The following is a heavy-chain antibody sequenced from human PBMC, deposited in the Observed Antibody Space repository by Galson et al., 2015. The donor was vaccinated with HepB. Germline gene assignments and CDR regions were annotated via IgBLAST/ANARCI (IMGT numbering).Heavy chain of an antibody. J-gene: IGHJ4*02. Sequence: SLRLSCAASGFTFSDYYMSWIRQAPGKGLEWVSYISSSGSTIYYADSVKGRFTISRDNAKNSLYLQMNSLRAEDTAVYYCARADNDDFWSGYYTGDYWGQGTLVTVSS. CDR3: ARADNDDFWSGYYTGDY. D-gene: IGHD3-3*01. CDR2: ISSSGSTI. V-gene: IGHV3-11*01. CDR1: GFTFSDYY.